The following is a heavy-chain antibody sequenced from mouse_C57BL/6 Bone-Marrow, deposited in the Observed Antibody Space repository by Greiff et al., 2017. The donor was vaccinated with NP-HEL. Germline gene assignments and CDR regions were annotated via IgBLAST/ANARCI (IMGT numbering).Heavy chain of an antibody. CDR3: AGYGVHFDY. V-gene: IGHV1-22*01. J-gene: IGHJ2*01. CDR1: GYTFTDYN. CDR2: INPNNGGT. D-gene: IGHD1-1*02. Sequence: EVKVVESGPELVKPGASVKMSCKASGYTFTDYNMHWVKQSHGKSLEWIGYINPNNGGTSYNQKFKGKATLTVNKSSSTAYMELRSLTSEDSAVYYCAGYGVHFDYWGQGTTLTVSS.